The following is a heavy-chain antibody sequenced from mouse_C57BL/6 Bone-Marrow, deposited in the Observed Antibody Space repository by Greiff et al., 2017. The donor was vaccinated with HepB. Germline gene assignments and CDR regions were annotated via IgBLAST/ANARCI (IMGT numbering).Heavy chain of an antibody. CDR2: IYPGSGNT. J-gene: IGHJ2*01. D-gene: IGHD2-5*01. CDR1: GYTFTDYY. CDR3: ARKWAYYSNPIYFDY. Sequence: VQLQQSGAELVRPGASVKLSCKASGYTFTDYYINWVKQRPGQGLEWIARIYPGSGNTYYNEKFKGKATLTAEKSSSTAYMQLSSLTSEDSAVYFCARKWAYYSNPIYFDYWGQGTTLTVSS. V-gene: IGHV1-76*01.